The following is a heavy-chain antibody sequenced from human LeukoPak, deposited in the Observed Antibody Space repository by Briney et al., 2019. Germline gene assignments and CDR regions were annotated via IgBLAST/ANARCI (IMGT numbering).Heavy chain of an antibody. CDR1: GFTVSSNY. J-gene: IGHJ4*02. CDR2: LYSGGSI. D-gene: IGHD3-10*01. CDR3: ARDPSRGLYYFDH. Sequence: PGGSLRLSCAASGFTVSSNYMSWVRQAPGKGLEWVSALYSGGSIYYADSVKGRFTISRDNSKNTLYLQMNSLRADDTAVYYCARDPSRGLYYFDHWGQGTPVTVSS. V-gene: IGHV3-53*01.